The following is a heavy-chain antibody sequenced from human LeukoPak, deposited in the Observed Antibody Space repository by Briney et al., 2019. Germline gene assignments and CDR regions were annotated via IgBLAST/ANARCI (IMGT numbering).Heavy chain of an antibody. CDR1: GYTFTGYY. CDR2: INPNSGGT. Sequence: GASVKVPCKASGYTFTGYYMHWVRQAPGQGLAWMGWINPNSGGTNYAQKFQGRVTMTRDTSISTAYMELSRLRSDDTAVYYCARGHCSSTGCYANGYYYGMDVWGQGTTVTVSS. V-gene: IGHV1-2*02. D-gene: IGHD2-2*01. J-gene: IGHJ6*02. CDR3: ARGHCSSTGCYANGYYYGMDV.